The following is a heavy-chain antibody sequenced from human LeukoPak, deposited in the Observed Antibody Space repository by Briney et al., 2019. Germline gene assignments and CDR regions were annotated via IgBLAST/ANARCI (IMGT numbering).Heavy chain of an antibody. Sequence: SGPTLVKPTQTLTLTCTFSGFSLSTSGVGVGWIRQPPGKALEWLALIYWDDDKRYSPSLKSRLTITKDTSKNQVVLTMTNMDPVDTATYYCAHRRIAAAADPIFDYWGQGTLVTVSS. D-gene: IGHD6-13*01. V-gene: IGHV2-5*02. CDR1: GFSLSTSGVG. CDR2: IYWDDDK. J-gene: IGHJ4*02. CDR3: AHRRIAAAADPIFDY.